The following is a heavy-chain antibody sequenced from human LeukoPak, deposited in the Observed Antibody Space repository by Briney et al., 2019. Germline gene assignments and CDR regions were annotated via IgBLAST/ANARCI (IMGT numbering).Heavy chain of an antibody. CDR1: GGSFSGYY. V-gene: IGHV4-34*01. Sequence: PSETLSLTCAVYGGSFSGYYWSWIRQPPGKGLEWIGEINHSGSTNYNPSLKSRVTISVDTSKNQFSLKLSSVTAADTAVYYCARDDGSGSYYYYFDYWGQGTLVTVSS. J-gene: IGHJ4*02. D-gene: IGHD3-10*01. CDR3: ARDDGSGSYYYYFDY. CDR2: INHSGST.